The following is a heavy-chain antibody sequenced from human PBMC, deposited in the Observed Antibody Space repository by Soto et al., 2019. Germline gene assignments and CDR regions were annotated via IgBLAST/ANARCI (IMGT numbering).Heavy chain of an antibody. V-gene: IGHV4-30-2*01. CDR1: GGSISSGGYS. J-gene: IGHJ4*02. D-gene: IGHD4-17*01. Sequence: PSETLSLTCAVSGGSISSGGYSCNWIRQPPGKGLEWIGYIYHSGSTYYNPSLKSRVTISVDRSKNQFSLKLSSVTAADTAVYYCARGRRTAVTIDYWGQGTLVTVSS. CDR3: ARGRRTAVTIDY. CDR2: IYHSGST.